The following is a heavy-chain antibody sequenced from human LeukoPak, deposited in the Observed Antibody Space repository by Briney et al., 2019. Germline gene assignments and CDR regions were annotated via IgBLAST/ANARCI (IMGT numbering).Heavy chain of an antibody. V-gene: IGHV3-23*01. D-gene: IGHD3-22*01. CDR1: GFTFSTFG. CDR2: ISGSGGST. Sequence: GGSLRLSCAASGFTFSTFGMNWVRQAPGKGLEWVSAISGSGGSTYYADSVKGRFTISRDNSKNTLYLQMNSLRAEDTAVYYCARQDRYRYYYDSSGHISHWGQGTLVTVSS. CDR3: ARQDRYRYYYDSSGHISH. J-gene: IGHJ1*01.